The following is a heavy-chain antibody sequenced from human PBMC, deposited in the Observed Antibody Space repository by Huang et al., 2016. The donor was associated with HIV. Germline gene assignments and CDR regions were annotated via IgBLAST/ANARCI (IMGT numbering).Heavy chain of an antibody. CDR1: GYTFTNYA. D-gene: IGHD4-17*01. CDR3: ARSAYGDLDY. V-gene: IGHV1-8*02. CDR2: SNPNTGNT. J-gene: IGHJ4*02. Sequence: QVHLVQSGAEVKKPGASVKVSCKASGYTFTNYAINWVRQAPGRGLEWMGWSNPNTGNTGFAQSFQGRVTMTRKTSITTAYMELTSWTSEDTAVYYCARSAYGDLDYWGLGTLVIVSS.